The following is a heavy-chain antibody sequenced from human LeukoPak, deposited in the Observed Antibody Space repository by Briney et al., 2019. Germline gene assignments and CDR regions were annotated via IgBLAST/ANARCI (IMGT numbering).Heavy chain of an antibody. D-gene: IGHD3-9*01. V-gene: IGHV1-2*04. Sequence: ASVKVSCKASGYTFTGYYMHWVRQAPGQGLEWMGWINPNSGGTNYAQKFQGWVTMTRDTSISTAYMELSRLRSDDTAVYYCARSYDILTTEYYYYGMDVWGQGTTVTVSS. CDR2: INPNSGGT. CDR3: ARSYDILTTEYYYYGMDV. CDR1: GYTFTGYY. J-gene: IGHJ6*02.